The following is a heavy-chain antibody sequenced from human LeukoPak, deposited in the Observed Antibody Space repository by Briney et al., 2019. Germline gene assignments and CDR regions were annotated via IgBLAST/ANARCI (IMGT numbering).Heavy chain of an antibody. Sequence: GGSLRLSCAASGFTFSSYAMSWVRQAPGKGLEWVSAISGSGGSTYYADSAKGRFTISRDNSKNTLYLQMNSLRAEDTAVYYCAKAGGGLEYYFDYWGQGTLVTVSS. CDR2: ISGSGGST. CDR3: AKAGGGLEYYFDY. V-gene: IGHV3-23*01. D-gene: IGHD3-3*01. CDR1: GFTFSSYA. J-gene: IGHJ4*02.